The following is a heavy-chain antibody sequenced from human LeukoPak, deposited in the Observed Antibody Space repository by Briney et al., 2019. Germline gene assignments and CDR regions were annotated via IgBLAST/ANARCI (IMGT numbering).Heavy chain of an antibody. V-gene: IGHV1-2*02. CDR1: GYTFTDYY. Sequence: ASVKVSCKASGYTFTDYYMHWVRQAPGQGLEGMGWINPNSGGTNYAQMFQGRVTMTRDTSISTAYMELSRLRSDDTAVYYCARDRYYYDSSGYYLPPDYWGQGTLVTVSS. CDR2: INPNSGGT. CDR3: ARDRYYYDSSGYYLPPDY. D-gene: IGHD3-22*01. J-gene: IGHJ4*02.